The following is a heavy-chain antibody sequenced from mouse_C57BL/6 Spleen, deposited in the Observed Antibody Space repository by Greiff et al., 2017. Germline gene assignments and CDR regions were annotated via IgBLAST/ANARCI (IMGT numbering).Heavy chain of an antibody. CDR3: ARGSLANWGFAY. Sequence: EVMLVASEGGLVQPGSSMKLSCTASGFTFSDYYMAWVRQVPEKGLEWVANINYDGSSTYYLDSLKSRFIISRDNAKNILYLQMSSLKSEDTATYYCARGSLANWGFAYWGQGTLVTVSA. J-gene: IGHJ3*01. CDR2: INYDGSST. V-gene: IGHV5-16*01. CDR1: GFTFSDYY. D-gene: IGHD4-1*01.